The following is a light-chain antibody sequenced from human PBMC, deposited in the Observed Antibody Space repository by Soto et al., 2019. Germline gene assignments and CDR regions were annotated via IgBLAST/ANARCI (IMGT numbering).Light chain of an antibody. CDR3: QQYGSTYT. J-gene: IGKJ2*01. CDR1: QSVSSSN. V-gene: IGKV3-20*01. Sequence: EIVLTQSPGTLSLSPGERATLSCRASQSVSSSNLAWYQRKPGQAPRLLIYGASSRATGIPDRFSGSGSGTDFTLTISRLEPEDFAVYYCQQYGSTYTFGQGTKLEIK. CDR2: GAS.